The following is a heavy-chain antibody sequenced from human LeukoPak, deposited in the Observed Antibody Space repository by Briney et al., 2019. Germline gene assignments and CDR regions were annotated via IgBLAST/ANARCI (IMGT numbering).Heavy chain of an antibody. CDR3: ARNLGIAAARGAFDI. CDR1: GFTFSSYS. J-gene: IGHJ3*02. CDR2: ISSSSSYI. V-gene: IGHV3-21*01. D-gene: IGHD6-13*01. Sequence: PGGSLRLSCAASGFTFSSYSMNWVRQAPGKGLEWVSSISSSSSYIYYADSVMGRFTISRDNAKNSLYLQMNSLRAEDTAVYYCARNLGIAAARGAFDIWGQGTMVTVSS.